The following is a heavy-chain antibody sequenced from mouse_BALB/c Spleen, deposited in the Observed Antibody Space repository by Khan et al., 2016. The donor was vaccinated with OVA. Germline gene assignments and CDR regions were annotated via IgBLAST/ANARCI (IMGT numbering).Heavy chain of an antibody. CDR2: INPHIGET. CDR3: ARKNGSDFDY. V-gene: IGHV1-20*02. D-gene: IGHD1-1*01. Sequence: VRLQQSGPELVQPGASVKISCKASGYSFTGYFMNWVMQSHGKSLEWIGRINPHIGETLYNQKLKDKATLTVDESSSTAHMELRSLASEDSAVYYCARKNGSDFDYWGQGTTLTVSS. CDR1: GYSFTGYF. J-gene: IGHJ2*01.